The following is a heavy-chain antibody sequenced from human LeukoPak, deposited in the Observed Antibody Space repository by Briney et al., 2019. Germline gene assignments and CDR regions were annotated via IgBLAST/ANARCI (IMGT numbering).Heavy chain of an antibody. J-gene: IGHJ4*02. Sequence: GGSLRLSCAASGFTFNNYAMSWVRQPPGKGLQWVSFISDSAGTTYYADSVKGRFTISRDNSKNTLYLQMNSLRAEDTAVYYCAKNYGDSCFDYWGQGTLVTVSS. CDR1: GFTFNNYA. V-gene: IGHV3-23*01. CDR3: AKNYGDSCFDY. CDR2: ISDSAGTT. D-gene: IGHD4-17*01.